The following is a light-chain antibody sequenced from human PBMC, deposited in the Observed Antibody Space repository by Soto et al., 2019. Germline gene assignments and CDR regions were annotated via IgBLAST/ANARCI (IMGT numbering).Light chain of an antibody. V-gene: IGKV3-15*01. CDR1: QSVSGN. Sequence: LMTQCPDTRPVWPGARASLSSRASQSVSGNLAWYQHKPGQAPRLLIYGASPRATGIPGRFSGSGSGTVFTLTISSLQSEDFGVYYCQQYNKWPWTFGRGTKVDIK. CDR2: GAS. CDR3: QQYNKWPWT. J-gene: IGKJ1*01.